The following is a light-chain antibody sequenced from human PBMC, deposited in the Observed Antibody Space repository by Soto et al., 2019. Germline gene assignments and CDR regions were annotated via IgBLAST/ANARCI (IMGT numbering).Light chain of an antibody. V-gene: IGKV1-39*01. Sequence: DIQMTQSPSSLSASVGDRVTITCRASQSISSFLNWYQQKPGKAPKLLIYAASSLQSGVPSRFSGGGSGTEFTLTVSCLQPDDFATYYCQQSYSTPWTFGQGTKVEI. CDR3: QQSYSTPWT. CDR1: QSISSF. J-gene: IGKJ1*01. CDR2: AAS.